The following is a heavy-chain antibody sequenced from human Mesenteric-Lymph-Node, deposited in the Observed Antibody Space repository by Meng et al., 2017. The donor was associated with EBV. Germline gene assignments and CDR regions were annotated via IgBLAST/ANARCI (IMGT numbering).Heavy chain of an antibody. Sequence: QVHLQESGPGLVKPSPTLSLTCAVSGASISDGGYYWSWIRQPPGKGLEWIGYIFYTGPTYYNASLESRLTISVDTSKNQLSLKLTSVTAADTAVYYCARVYGSGSRALDYWGQGTLVTVSS. J-gene: IGHJ4*02. CDR2: IFYTGPT. CDR3: ARVYGSGSRALDY. CDR1: GASISDGGYY. V-gene: IGHV4-30-4*01. D-gene: IGHD3-10*01.